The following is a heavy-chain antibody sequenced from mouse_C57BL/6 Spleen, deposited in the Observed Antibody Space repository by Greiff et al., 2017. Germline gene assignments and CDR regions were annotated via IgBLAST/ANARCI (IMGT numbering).Heavy chain of an antibody. CDR2: IDPSDSYT. CDR3: AVGGRGYAMDY. V-gene: IGHV1-50*01. CDR1: GYTFTSYW. J-gene: IGHJ4*01. D-gene: IGHD3-3*01. Sequence: QVQLKQPGAELVKPGASVKLSCKASGYTFTSYWMQWVKQRPGQGLEWIGEIDPSDSYTNYNQKFKGKATLTVDTSSSTAYMQLSSLTSEDSAVYYCAVGGRGYAMDYWGQGTSVTVSS.